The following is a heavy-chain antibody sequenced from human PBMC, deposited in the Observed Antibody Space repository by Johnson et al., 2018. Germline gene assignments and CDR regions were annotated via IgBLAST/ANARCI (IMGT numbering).Heavy chain of an antibody. J-gene: IGHJ1*01. V-gene: IGHV3-23*04. CDR1: GFTFSDYY. D-gene: IGHD4-17*01. CDR2: ISGSGGST. CDR3: SRSQSAYYGDYVGAEYFQH. Sequence: VQLVESGGGLVKPGGSLRLSCAASGFTFSDYYMSWIRQAPGKGLEWVSAISGSGGSTYYADSVKGRFTLPRDNSKNTLYLQMNSLRAEDTALYYWSRSQSAYYGDYVGAEYFQHWGQGTLVTVSS.